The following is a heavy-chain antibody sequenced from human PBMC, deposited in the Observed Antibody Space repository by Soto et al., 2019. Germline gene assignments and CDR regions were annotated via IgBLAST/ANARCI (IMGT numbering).Heavy chain of an antibody. J-gene: IGHJ6*02. D-gene: IGHD2-21*02. Sequence: PSETLSLTCTVSGGSISSGGYYWSWIRQHPGKGLEWIGYIYYSGSTYYNPSLKSRVTISVDTSKNQFSLKPSSVTAADTAVYYCARVSPSTASMDVWGQGTTVTVSS. CDR1: GGSISSGGYY. V-gene: IGHV4-31*03. CDR3: ARVSPSTASMDV. CDR2: IYYSGST.